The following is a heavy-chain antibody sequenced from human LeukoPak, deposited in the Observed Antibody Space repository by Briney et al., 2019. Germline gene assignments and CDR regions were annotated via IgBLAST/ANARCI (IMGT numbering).Heavy chain of an antibody. J-gene: IGHJ4*02. CDR3: AKTSGGREAFDY. V-gene: IGHV3-30*18. Sequence: QPGRSLRLSCAASGFTFSSYGMHWVRQAPGKGLEWVAVISYDGSNKYYADSVKGRFTISRDNSKNTLYLQMNSLRAEDTAVYYCAKTSGGREAFDYWGQGTLVTVSS. CDR1: GFTFSSYG. D-gene: IGHD1-26*01. CDR2: ISYDGSNK.